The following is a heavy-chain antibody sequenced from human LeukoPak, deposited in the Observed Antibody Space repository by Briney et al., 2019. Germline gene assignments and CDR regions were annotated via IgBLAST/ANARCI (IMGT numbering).Heavy chain of an antibody. V-gene: IGHV3-7*01. Sequence: PGGSLRLSCAASGFTFSSNRMCWVRQDPGKGLEWVANINQDGSVKNYVDSVKGRFTISRDNAKNSLYLQMNSLRAEDTAVYYCVVTTRSYPFDYWGQGTLVTVSS. D-gene: IGHD4-23*01. CDR2: INQDGSVK. CDR3: VVTTRSYPFDY. J-gene: IGHJ4*02. CDR1: GFTFSSNR.